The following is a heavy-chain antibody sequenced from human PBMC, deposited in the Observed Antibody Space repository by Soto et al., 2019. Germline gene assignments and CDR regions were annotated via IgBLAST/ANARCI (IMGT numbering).Heavy chain of an antibody. CDR2: INPNSGGT. CDR3: ARDGGGLGYCSGGSCLGLYYGMDV. CDR1: GYTFTGYY. D-gene: IGHD2-15*01. Sequence: ASVKVSCKASGYTFTGYYMHWVRQAPGQGLEWMGWINPNSGGTNYAQKFQGRVTMTRDTSISTAYMELSRLRSDDTAVYYCARDGGGLGYCSGGSCLGLYYGMDVWGQGTTVTVSS. J-gene: IGHJ6*02. V-gene: IGHV1-2*02.